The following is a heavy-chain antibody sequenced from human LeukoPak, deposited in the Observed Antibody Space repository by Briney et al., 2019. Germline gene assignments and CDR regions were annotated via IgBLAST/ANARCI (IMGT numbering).Heavy chain of an antibody. J-gene: IGHJ3*02. D-gene: IGHD3-9*01. V-gene: IGHV1-24*01. CDR3: ATDLVIRYFDWQRGVAGAFDI. CDR1: GYSLTELS. CDR2: FDPEHGET. Sequence: GASVKVSCKISGYSLTELSMHWVRQAPGKGLEWMGGFDPEHGETIYAQKFQGRVTTTEDTSTDTAYMELSSLRSGDTAVYYCATDLVIRYFDWQRGVAGAFDIWGQGTMVTISS.